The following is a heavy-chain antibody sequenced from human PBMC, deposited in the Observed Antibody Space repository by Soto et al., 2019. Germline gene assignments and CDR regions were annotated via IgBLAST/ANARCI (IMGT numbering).Heavy chain of an antibody. CDR1: GFTFSSYA. V-gene: IGHV3-23*01. J-gene: IGHJ4*02. CDR3: AKAPIRPFGGVIAPFDY. CDR2: ISGSGGST. D-gene: IGHD3-16*02. Sequence: GGSLRLSCAASGFTFSSYAMSWVRQAPGKGLEWVSAISGSGGSTYYADSVKGRFTISRDNSKNTLYLQMNSLRAEDTAVYYCAKAPIRPFGGVIAPFDYWGQGTLVTVSS.